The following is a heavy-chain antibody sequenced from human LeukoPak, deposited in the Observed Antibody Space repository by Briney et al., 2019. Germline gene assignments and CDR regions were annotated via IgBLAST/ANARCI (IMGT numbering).Heavy chain of an antibody. J-gene: IGHJ6*02. V-gene: IGHV1-69*04. Sequence: SVKVSCKASGGTFSSYAISWVRQAPGQGLEWMGRIIPILGIANYAQKFQGRVTITADKSTSTAYMELSSLRSEDTAVYYCAREKLEGASPETRYGMDVWGQGTTVTVSS. CDR3: AREKLEGASPETRYGMDV. CDR1: GGTFSSYA. CDR2: IIPILGIA. D-gene: IGHD1-26*01.